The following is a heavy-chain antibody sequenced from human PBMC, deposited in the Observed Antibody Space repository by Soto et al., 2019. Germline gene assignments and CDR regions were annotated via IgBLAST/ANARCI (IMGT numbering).Heavy chain of an antibody. J-gene: IGHJ6*02. D-gene: IGHD3-9*01. CDR1: GFTFSSYA. CDR3: VKMVGLRYFDWYYGMDV. CDR2: ISGRGGTT. V-gene: IGHV3-23*01. Sequence: TGGSLRLSCAASGFTFSSYAMSWVRQAPGKGLEWVSAISGRGGTTFYADSVKGRFTISRDNSKNTLYLQMNSLRAEDTAKYYCVKMVGLRYFDWYYGMDVWGQGTTVTVSS.